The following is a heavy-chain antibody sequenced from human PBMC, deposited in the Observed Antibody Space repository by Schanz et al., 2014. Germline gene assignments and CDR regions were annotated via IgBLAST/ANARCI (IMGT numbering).Heavy chain of an antibody. CDR2: IYYTGTT. D-gene: IGHD4-4*01. J-gene: IGHJ3*02. CDR1: GASISGSSDY. CDR3: ARRDNYLSAFDI. Sequence: QLQLQESGPGLVKPSETLSLTCTVSGASISGSSDYWGWIRQSPGKGLEWIGNIYYTGTTYYNPSLKSRVSISVDTPKNQVSLKLTSVTAADTAVFYCARRDNYLSAFDIWGQGTMVTVSS. V-gene: IGHV4-39*01.